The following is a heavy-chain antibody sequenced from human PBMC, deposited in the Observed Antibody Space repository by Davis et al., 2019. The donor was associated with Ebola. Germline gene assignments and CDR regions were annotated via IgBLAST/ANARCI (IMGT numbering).Heavy chain of an antibody. J-gene: IGHJ3*02. CDR1: GFTFSAYS. CDR2: GTSADT. V-gene: IGHV3-23*01. D-gene: IGHD6-13*01. CDR3: AKDTSNSWFDI. Sequence: GGSLRLSCAASGFTFSAYSMTWAPQAPGKGWEWVPTYGTSADTYYADSVKGRFTISRDNSKNTLYLQMNGLRVEDTAIYYCAKDTSNSWFDIWGQGTSVNVYS.